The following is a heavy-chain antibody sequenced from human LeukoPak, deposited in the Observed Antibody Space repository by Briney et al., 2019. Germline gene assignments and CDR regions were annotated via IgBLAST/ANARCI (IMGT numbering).Heavy chain of an antibody. J-gene: IGHJ4*02. D-gene: IGHD3-16*02. V-gene: IGHV3-7*01. CDR1: GFTFSSYW. Sequence: PVRSLRLSSAASGFTFSSYWMSWVRQAPGKGLECVSNIKQDGCEKYYVGSVKGRFTTSRDNAKNSLYLQMNSLRAEDTAVYYCARDPLRLGELSDGVDYWGQGTLVTVSS. CDR3: ARDPLRLGELSDGVDY. CDR2: IKQDGCEK.